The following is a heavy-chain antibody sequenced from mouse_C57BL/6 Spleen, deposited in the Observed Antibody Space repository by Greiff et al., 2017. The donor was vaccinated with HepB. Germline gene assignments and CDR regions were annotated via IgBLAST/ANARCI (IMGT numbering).Heavy chain of an antibody. D-gene: IGHD1-1*01. V-gene: IGHV1-19*01. Sequence: EVQLQQSGPVLVKPGASVKMSCKASGYTFTDYYMNWVKQSHGKSLEWIGVINPYNGGTSYNQKFKGKATLTVDKSSSTAYMELNSLTSEDSAVYYCARSGTTVVATGHWYFDVWGTGTTVTVSS. CDR3: ARSGTTVVATGHWYFDV. CDR2: INPYNGGT. J-gene: IGHJ1*03. CDR1: GYTFTDYY.